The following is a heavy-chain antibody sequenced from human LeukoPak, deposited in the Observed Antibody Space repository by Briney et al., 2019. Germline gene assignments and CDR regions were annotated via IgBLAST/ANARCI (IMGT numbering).Heavy chain of an antibody. CDR2: IKQDGSEK. D-gene: IGHD3-22*01. CDR3: AREVPYYYDSSGD. Sequence: PGGSLRLSCAASGFTFSSYAMSWVRQAPGKGLEWVANIKQDGSEKYYVDSVKGRFTISRDNAKNSLYLQMNSLRAEDTAVYYCAREVPYYYDSSGDWGQGTLVTVSS. V-gene: IGHV3-7*01. CDR1: GFTFSSYA. J-gene: IGHJ4*02.